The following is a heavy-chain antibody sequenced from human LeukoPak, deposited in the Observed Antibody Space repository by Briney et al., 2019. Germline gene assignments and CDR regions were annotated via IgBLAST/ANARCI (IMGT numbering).Heavy chain of an antibody. CDR2: ISSSSYI. V-gene: IGHV3-21*05. Sequence: GGSLRLSCAASGFTFSSYSMNWVRQAPGKGLEWVSYISSSSYIYYADSVKGRFTISRDNAKNSLYLQMNSLRAEDTAVYYCARDLMFDYWGQGTLVTVSS. CDR1: GFTFSSYS. J-gene: IGHJ4*02. CDR3: ARDLMFDY.